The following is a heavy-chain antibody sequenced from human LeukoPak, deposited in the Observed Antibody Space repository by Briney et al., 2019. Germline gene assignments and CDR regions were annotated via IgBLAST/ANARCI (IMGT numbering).Heavy chain of an antibody. CDR3: VRDLGGRSGH. V-gene: IGHV3-48*02. Sequence: GGSLRLSCAASGFTFSSYSMSWVRQAPGKGLEWISYISSSGSATSHADSVKGRFTISRDSAKNSLYLQMNSLRDEDTAVYYCVRDLGGRSGHWGQGTLVTVSS. J-gene: IGHJ4*02. CDR2: ISSSGSAT. CDR1: GFTFSSYS. D-gene: IGHD1-26*01.